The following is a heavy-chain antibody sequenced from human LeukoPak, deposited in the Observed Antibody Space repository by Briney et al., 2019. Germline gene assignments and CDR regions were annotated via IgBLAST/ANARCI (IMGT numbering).Heavy chain of an antibody. V-gene: IGHV4-39*07. D-gene: IGHD3-10*01. CDR1: GGSISSSSYY. CDR3: ARVGGVYYGSGSYCDY. CDR2: IYYSGST. J-gene: IGHJ4*02. Sequence: SETLSLTCTVSGGSISSSSYYWGWIRQPPGKGLEWIGSIYYSGSTYYNPSLKSRVTISVDTSENQFSLKLSSVTAADTAVYYCARVGGVYYGSGSYCDYWGQGTLVTVSS.